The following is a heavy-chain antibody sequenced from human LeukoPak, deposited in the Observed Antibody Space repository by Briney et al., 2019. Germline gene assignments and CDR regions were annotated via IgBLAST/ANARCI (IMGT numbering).Heavy chain of an antibody. J-gene: IGHJ3*02. V-gene: IGHV4-4*07. CDR3: ASDPNFSAFDM. Sequence: AETLSLTCTVSGCCISSYYWSWIRQPAGKGLEWIGRIYTSGSTNYNPSVKSRVTISVDKSKNKFSLKLSSVTAADTALYYCASDPNFSAFDMWGEGTMVTVSS. CDR1: GCCISSYY. CDR2: IYTSGST.